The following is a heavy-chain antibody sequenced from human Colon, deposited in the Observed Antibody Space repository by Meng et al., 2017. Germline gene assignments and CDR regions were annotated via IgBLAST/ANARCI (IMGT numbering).Heavy chain of an antibody. CDR2: IYHSGST. CDR1: GYSISSGYY. D-gene: IGHD3-22*01. Sequence: SQTLSLTCAVSGYSISSGYYWGWLRQPPGKGLEWIGSIYHSGSTYYNPSLKSRVTISVDTSKNHFSLKLSSVTAADTAVYYCARGEGYYDSSGLNWFDPWGQGTLVTVSS. V-gene: IGHV4-38-2*01. J-gene: IGHJ5*02. CDR3: ARGEGYYDSSGLNWFDP.